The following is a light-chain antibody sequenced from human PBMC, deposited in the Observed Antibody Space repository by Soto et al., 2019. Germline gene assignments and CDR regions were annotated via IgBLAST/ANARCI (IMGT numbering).Light chain of an antibody. CDR1: QNIDRW. CDR2: AAS. V-gene: IGKV1-12*01. J-gene: IGKJ4*01. CDR3: QQAKGFST. Sequence: DIQMTQSPSSVSASVGDRVTITCRASQNIDRWLAWYQQKPGRAPKLLFHAASILHSGVPSRFSASGSGTYFTLTISYLQPEDFANYHCQQAKGFSTFCRGTKVEIK.